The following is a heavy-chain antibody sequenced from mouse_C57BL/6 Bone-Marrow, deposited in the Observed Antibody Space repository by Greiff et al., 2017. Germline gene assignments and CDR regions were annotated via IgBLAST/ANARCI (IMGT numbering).Heavy chain of an antibody. CDR2: FYPGSGSL. V-gene: IGHV1-62-2*01. CDR1: GYTFTEYT. Sequence: QVQLKQSGAELVRPGASVKLSCKASGYTFTEYTIHWVKQRSGQGLEWIGWFYPGSGSLKYNEKFKDKATLTADKSSSTVYMELSRLTSEDSAVYSCARHGHYYYGSSYYFDYWGQGTTLTVSS. CDR3: ARHGHYYYGSSYYFDY. J-gene: IGHJ2*01. D-gene: IGHD1-1*01.